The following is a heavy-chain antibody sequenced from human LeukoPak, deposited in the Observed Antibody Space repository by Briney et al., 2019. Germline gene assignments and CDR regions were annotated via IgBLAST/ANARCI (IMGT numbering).Heavy chain of an antibody. CDR1: GGSISTYY. J-gene: IGHJ1*01. D-gene: IGHD6-6*01. Sequence: SETLSLTCTVSGGSISTYYWNWIRQPPGKGLEWIGYIYHSGSTNYNPSLQSRVTISVDTSKNQFSLNQNSVTAADTAVYYCARGGAARLHFQNWGQGTLVTVSS. CDR2: IYHSGST. CDR3: ARGGAARLHFQN. V-gene: IGHV4-59*01.